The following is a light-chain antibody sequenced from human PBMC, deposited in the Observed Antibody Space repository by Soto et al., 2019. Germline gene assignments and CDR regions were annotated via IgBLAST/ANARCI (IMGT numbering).Light chain of an antibody. V-gene: IGKV1-27*01. Sequence: DIQMTQSPSSLSASVEDRVTITCWASQGISNYLAWYQQKPGKVPKLLIYAASTLQSGVPSRFSGSGSGTDFTLTISSLQPEDVATHYCQKYNSAPPTFGQGTKVEIK. CDR2: AAS. J-gene: IGKJ1*01. CDR3: QKYNSAPPT. CDR1: QGISNY.